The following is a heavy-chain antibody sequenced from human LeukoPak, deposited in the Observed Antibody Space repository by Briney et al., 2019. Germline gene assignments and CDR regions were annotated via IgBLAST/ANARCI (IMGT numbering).Heavy chain of an antibody. CDR2: IRTKPKSYAT. D-gene: IGHD1-26*01. CDR3: TRGGYGGNYYGIDY. J-gene: IGHJ4*02. V-gene: IGHV3-73*01. CDR1: GFTFSEST. Sequence: GGSLRPSCAASGFTFSESTMHWVRQGSGKGLEWVGRIRTKPKSYATEHAASVKGRFTISRDDSKNAAYLQMNSLKTEDTAVYYCTRGGYGGNYYGIDYWGQGTLVTVSS.